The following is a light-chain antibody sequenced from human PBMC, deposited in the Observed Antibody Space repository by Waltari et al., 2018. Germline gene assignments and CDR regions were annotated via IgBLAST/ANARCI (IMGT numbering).Light chain of an antibody. CDR3: CSYTGSYTYVV. CDR1: SSDVGGYNH. V-gene: IGLV2-11*01. CDR2: DVN. Sequence: QSALPQPRSVSGSPGQSVTISCPGTSSDVGGYNHVSWYQQHPGKAPKLMIYDVNKRPSGVPDRFSGSKSGNTASLTISGLQAEDEADYSCCSYTGSYTYVVFGGGTKLTVL. J-gene: IGLJ2*01.